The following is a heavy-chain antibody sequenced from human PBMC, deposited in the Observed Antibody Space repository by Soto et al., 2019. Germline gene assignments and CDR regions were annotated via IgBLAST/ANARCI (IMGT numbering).Heavy chain of an antibody. J-gene: IGHJ5*01. CDR3: SATAYDTNGYYRFDP. D-gene: IGHD3-22*01. CDR1: GGSFSGHS. CDR2: INHSGRV. V-gene: IGHV4-34*01. Sequence: QVQLQQWGAGLLKPSETLSLTCAVYGGSFSGHSWTWIRQSPGKGLEWIGDINHSGRVNYSPSLKSRVTISLGTAQNQLSLTLGAGTAADTATYFCSATAYDTNGYYRFDPLGQGTLVTVSS.